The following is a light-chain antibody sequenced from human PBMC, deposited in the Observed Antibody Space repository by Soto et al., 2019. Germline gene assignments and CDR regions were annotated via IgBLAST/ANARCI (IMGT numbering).Light chain of an antibody. V-gene: IGKV1-12*02. Sequence: DIQMTQSPSSVSAPVGDRVTITCRASQGVGSWLAWYQQKPGKAPKLLIFAASSLQSGVPSRFSGSGSGTDFTLTISSLQPEDVATYYCQQYYSYPSTFGQGTKVDIK. CDR2: AAS. CDR3: QQYYSYPST. J-gene: IGKJ1*01. CDR1: QGVGSW.